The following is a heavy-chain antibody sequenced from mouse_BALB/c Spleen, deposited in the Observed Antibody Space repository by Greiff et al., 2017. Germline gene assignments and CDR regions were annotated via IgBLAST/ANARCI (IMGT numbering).Heavy chain of an antibody. D-gene: IGHD2-4*01. V-gene: IGHV14-4*02. CDR3: NSYDYHWYFDV. CDR1: GFNIKDYY. J-gene: IGHJ1*01. CDR2: IDPENGDT. Sequence: EVKLQESGAELVRSGASVKLSCTASGFNIKDYYMHWVKQRPEQGLEWIGWIDPENGDTEYAPKFQGKATMTADTSSNTAYLQLSSLTSEDTAVYYCNSYDYHWYFDVWGAGTTVTVSS.